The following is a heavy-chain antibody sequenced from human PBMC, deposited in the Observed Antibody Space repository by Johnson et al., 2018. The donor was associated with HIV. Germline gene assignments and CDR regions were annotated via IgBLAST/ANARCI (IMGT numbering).Heavy chain of an antibody. CDR1: GFTFSSYA. J-gene: IGHJ3*02. CDR2: ISYDESNN. CDR3: ARSGRIHNNGWYWGGAFDI. D-gene: IGHD6-19*01. Sequence: QVQLVESGGGVVQPGRSLRLSCAASGFTFSSYAMHWVRQAPGKGLEWVAVISYDESNNDYADSVKGRFTISRDNSKNTLYLQMNSLRAEDTAVYYCARSGRIHNNGWYWGGAFDIWGQGSMVTVSS. V-gene: IGHV3-30-3*01.